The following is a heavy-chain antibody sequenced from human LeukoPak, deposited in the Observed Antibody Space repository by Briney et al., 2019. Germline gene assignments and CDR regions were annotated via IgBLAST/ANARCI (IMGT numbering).Heavy chain of an antibody. V-gene: IGHV3-7*01. D-gene: IGHD5-12*01. Sequence: GGSLRLSCAASGFTLSSYWMSWVRQAPGKGLEWVANIKQDGSEKYYVDSVKGRFTISRDNAKNSLYLQMNSLRAEDTAVYYCATLVATTRFDYWGQGTLASVSS. CDR1: GFTLSSYW. J-gene: IGHJ4*02. CDR3: ATLVATTRFDY. CDR2: IKQDGSEK.